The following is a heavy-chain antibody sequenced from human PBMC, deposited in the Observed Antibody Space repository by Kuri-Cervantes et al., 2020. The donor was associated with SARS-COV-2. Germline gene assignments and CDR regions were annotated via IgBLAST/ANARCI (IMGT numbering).Heavy chain of an antibody. V-gene: IGHV3-11*01. J-gene: IGHJ4*02. CDR1: GFTFRDYY. CDR3: SRDQVSAVGTANY. D-gene: IGHD6-13*01. Sequence: LSLTCVASGFTFRDYYMSWIRQAPGKGLEWISYISSSDSTTYYADSVKGRFTISRDNAKRTLFLQMNSLRVDDTAVYYCSRDQVSAVGTANYWGQGALVTVSS. CDR2: ISSSDSTT.